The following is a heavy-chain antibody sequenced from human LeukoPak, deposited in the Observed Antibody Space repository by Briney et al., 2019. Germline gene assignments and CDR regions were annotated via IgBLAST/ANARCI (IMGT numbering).Heavy chain of an antibody. CDR2: INPNSGGT. D-gene: IGHD3-10*01. CDR3: ARDHYYGTGFSESQPVDY. CDR1: GYTFTGYY. J-gene: IGHJ4*02. Sequence: AAVQVSCKASGYTFTGYYLHWVRQPIGQGREWMGWINPNSGGTTYAQKFQGRDTMIRDTSISTAYMELRRLRSDDRAVYYCARDHYYGTGFSESQPVDYWGQGTLVTVSS. V-gene: IGHV1-2*02.